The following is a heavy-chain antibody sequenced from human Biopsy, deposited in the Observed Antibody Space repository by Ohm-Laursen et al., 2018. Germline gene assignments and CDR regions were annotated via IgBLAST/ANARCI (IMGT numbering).Heavy chain of an antibody. Sequence: SDTLSLTCTVSGGAITTYFWSWIRQPAGKGLEWIGHTYKGGNTNHNPSLKSRFTMSVDKAKNQLSLTLRSGTAADTAVYYCARDLASSYYYAMDVWGQGTTVTVSS. CDR1: GGAITTYF. CDR3: ARDLASSYYYAMDV. CDR2: TYKGGNT. V-gene: IGHV4-4*07. J-gene: IGHJ6*02.